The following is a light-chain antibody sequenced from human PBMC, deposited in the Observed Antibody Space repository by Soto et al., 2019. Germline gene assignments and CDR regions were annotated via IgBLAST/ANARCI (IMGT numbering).Light chain of an antibody. Sequence: QSALTQPASVSGSPGQSITISCTGTSSDVGGYNFVSWYQQHPGKAPKLMIFEVNNRPSGVSNRFSGSKSGNTASLTVSGLQAEDEADYYCSSYAGSNSYVVFGGGTKLTVL. CDR2: EVN. V-gene: IGLV2-14*01. CDR3: SSYAGSNSYVV. CDR1: SSDVGGYNF. J-gene: IGLJ2*01.